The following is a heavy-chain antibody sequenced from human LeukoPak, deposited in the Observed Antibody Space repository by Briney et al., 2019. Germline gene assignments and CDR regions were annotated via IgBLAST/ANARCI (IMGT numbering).Heavy chain of an antibody. CDR3: ARPSFGNYGMDV. CDR2: IIPIFGIA. J-gene: IGHJ6*02. D-gene: IGHD3-10*01. CDR1: GGTFSSYA. Sequence: PVKVSCKASGGTFSSYAISWVRQAPGQGLEWMGRIIPIFGIASYAQKFQGRVTITADKSTSTAYMELSSLRSEDTAVYYCARPSFGNYGMDVWGQGTTVTVSS. V-gene: IGHV1-69*04.